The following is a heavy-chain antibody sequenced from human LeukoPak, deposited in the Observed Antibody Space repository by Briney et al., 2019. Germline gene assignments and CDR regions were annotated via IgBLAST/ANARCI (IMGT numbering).Heavy chain of an antibody. D-gene: IGHD4-17*01. J-gene: IGHJ4*02. CDR1: GFTVSSNY. CDR2: IYSGGST. V-gene: IGHV3-53*01. CDR3: ARDRTTPEGYFEY. Sequence: GGSLRLSCAASGFTVSSNYMSWVRQAPGKGLEWVSVIYSGGSTYYADSVKGRFTISRDNSKNTLYLQMNSLRAEDTAVYYCARDRTTPEGYFEYWRQGTMVTVSS.